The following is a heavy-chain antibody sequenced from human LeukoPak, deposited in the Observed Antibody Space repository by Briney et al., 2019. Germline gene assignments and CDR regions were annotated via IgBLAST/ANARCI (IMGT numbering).Heavy chain of an antibody. V-gene: IGHV3-21*01. CDR3: ARDDWSGYSYGYKIPIDY. D-gene: IGHD5-18*01. CDR1: GFTFSSYS. Sequence: GGSLRLSCAASGFTFSSYSMNWVRQAPGKGLEWVSSISSSSSYISYADSVKGRFTISRDNAKNSLYLQMNSLRAEDTAVYYCARDDWSGYSYGYKIPIDYWGQGTLVTVSS. J-gene: IGHJ4*02. CDR2: ISSSSSYI.